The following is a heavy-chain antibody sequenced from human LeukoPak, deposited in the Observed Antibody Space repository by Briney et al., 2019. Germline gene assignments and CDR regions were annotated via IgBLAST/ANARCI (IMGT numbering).Heavy chain of an antibody. D-gene: IGHD3-22*01. V-gene: IGHV3-53*01. Sequence: PGRSLRLSCAASGFTFSSYGMHWVRQAPGKGLEWVSVIYSGGSTYYADSVKGRFTISRDNSKNTLYLQMNSLRAEDTAVYYCATKDSSGYIDAFDIWGQGTMVTVSS. CDR1: GFTFSSYG. CDR2: IYSGGST. CDR3: ATKDSSGYIDAFDI. J-gene: IGHJ3*02.